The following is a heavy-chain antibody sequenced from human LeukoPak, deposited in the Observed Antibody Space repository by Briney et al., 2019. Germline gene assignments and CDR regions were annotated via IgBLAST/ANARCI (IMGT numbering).Heavy chain of an antibody. Sequence: PTGGSLRLSCAASGFTVSSNYMSWVRQAPGKGLEWVSVIYSGGSTYYADSVKGRFTISRDNSKNTLYLQMNSLRAEDTAVYYCARDRYYYGSGSYSGMDVWGQGTTVTVSS. J-gene: IGHJ6*02. D-gene: IGHD3-10*01. CDR1: GFTVSSNY. CDR3: ARDRYYYGSGSYSGMDV. CDR2: IYSGGST. V-gene: IGHV3-66*02.